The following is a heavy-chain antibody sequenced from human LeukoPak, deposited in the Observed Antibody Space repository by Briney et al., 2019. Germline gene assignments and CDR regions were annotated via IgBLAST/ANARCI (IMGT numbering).Heavy chain of an antibody. CDR1: GYTFTSYG. J-gene: IGHJ4*02. Sequence: ASVKVSCKASGYTFTSYGISWVRQAPGQGLEWMGWISAYNGNTNYAQKLQGRVTMTTDTSTSTAYMELRSLRSDDTAVYYCAREGAGLYSSSWYDYWGQGTLVTVSS. CDR2: ISAYNGNT. CDR3: AREGAGLYSSSWYDY. V-gene: IGHV1-18*01. D-gene: IGHD6-13*01.